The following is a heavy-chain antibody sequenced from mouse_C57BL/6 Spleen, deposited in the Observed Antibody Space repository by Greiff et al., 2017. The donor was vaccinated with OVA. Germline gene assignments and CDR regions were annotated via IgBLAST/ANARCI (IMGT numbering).Heavy chain of an antibody. V-gene: IGHV1-72*01. Sequence: VQLQQPGAELVKPGASVKLSCKASGYTFTSYWMHWVKQRPGRGLEWIGRIDPNSGGTKYNEKFKSKATLTVDKPSSTAYMQLSSLTSEDSAVYYCALYYDYDDGYWYFDVWGTGTTVTVSS. CDR1: GYTFTSYW. D-gene: IGHD2-4*01. CDR2: IDPNSGGT. J-gene: IGHJ1*03. CDR3: ALYYDYDDGYWYFDV.